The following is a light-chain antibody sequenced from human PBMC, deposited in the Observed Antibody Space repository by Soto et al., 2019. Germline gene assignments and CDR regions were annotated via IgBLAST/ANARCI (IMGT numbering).Light chain of an antibody. Sequence: EIVMTQSPVTLSVSPGERATLSCRARQSVGSNLAWYQQKPGQAPRLLLYGASTRATGIPGRFSGSGSGTEFTLTITSLQSEEFAVYYCQQHNYWPSFGQGTKLEFK. CDR1: QSVGSN. J-gene: IGKJ2*01. CDR2: GAS. CDR3: QQHNYWPS. V-gene: IGKV3-15*01.